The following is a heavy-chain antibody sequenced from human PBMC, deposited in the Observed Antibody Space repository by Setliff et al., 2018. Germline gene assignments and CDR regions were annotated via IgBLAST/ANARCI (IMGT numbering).Heavy chain of an antibody. Sequence: SETLSLTCAVYGGSFSGYYWSWIRQPPGKGLEWIGEINHSGSTNYNPSLKSRVTISVDTSKNQFSLELSSVTAADTAVYYCARDRRIVGARHAFDIWGQGTMVTVSS. D-gene: IGHD1-26*01. CDR1: GGSFSGYY. CDR2: INHSGST. V-gene: IGHV4-34*01. CDR3: ARDRRIVGARHAFDI. J-gene: IGHJ3*02.